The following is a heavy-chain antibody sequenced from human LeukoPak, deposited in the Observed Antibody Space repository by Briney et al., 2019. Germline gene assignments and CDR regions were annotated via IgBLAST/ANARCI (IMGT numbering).Heavy chain of an antibody. V-gene: IGHV3-33*08. D-gene: IGHD1-14*01. CDR1: GFTFNNDA. J-gene: IGHJ4*02. CDR2: IWYDGSNK. CDR3: ARDQRNRGGYFDY. Sequence: GGSLRLSCAASGFTFNNDAMSWVRQAPGKGLEWVAVIWYDGSNKYYADSVKGRFTISRDNSKNTLYLQMNSLRAEDTAVYYCARDQRNRGGYFDYWGQGTLVTVSS.